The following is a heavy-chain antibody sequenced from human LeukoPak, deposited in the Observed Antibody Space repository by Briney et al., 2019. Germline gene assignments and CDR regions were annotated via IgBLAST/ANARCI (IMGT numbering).Heavy chain of an antibody. CDR2: ISGSGGST. J-gene: IGHJ6*03. V-gene: IGHV3-23*01. CDR3: AKCQSSSWYEGYYYMDV. D-gene: IGHD6-13*01. Sequence: GGSLRLSCAASGFTFSSYAMSWVRQAPGKGLEWVSAISGSGGSTYYADSVKGRFTISRDNSKNTLYLQMNSLRAEDTAVYYCAKCQSSSWYEGYYYMDVWGKGATVTVSS. CDR1: GFTFSSYA.